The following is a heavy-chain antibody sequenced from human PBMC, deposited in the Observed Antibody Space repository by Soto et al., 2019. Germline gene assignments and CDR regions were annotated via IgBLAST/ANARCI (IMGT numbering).Heavy chain of an antibody. CDR3: AAVGRLPQHY. D-gene: IGHD5-12*01. CDR1: GGSISSGGYS. V-gene: IGHV4-30-2*01. CDR2: IYHSGST. Sequence: QLQLQESGSGLVKPSQTLSLTCAVSGGSISSGGYSWSWIRQPPGKGLEWIGYIYHSGSTYYNPYLKCRVTIPVERSKNQFFLKLSSVTDADTAVYYCAAVGRLPQHYWGKGTLVTVSS. J-gene: IGHJ4*02.